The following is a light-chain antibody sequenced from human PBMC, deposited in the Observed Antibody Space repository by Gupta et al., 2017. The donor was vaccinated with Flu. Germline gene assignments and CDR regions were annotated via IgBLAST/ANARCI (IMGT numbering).Light chain of an antibody. J-gene: IGLJ1*01. V-gene: IGLV2-23*01. CDR2: EGT. CDR1: SSDVGSYNL. CDR3: CSDAGSGTYV. Sequence: QSALTQPASVSGSPGQSITISCTGTSSDVGSYNLVSWYQQHPGKAPKLMIYEGTKRPSGVSNRFSGSTSGNTASLTISGPKAEDAADYYCCSDAGSGTYVFGTGTKVTVL.